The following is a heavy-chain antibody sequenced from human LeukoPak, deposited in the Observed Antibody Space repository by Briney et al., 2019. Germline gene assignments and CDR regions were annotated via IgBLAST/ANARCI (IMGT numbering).Heavy chain of an antibody. Sequence: ASVKVSCKASGYTFTSYDINWVRQATGQGLEWMGWMNPNSGNTGYAQKFQGRVTMTRNTSISTAYMELSSLRSEDTAVYYCARGPQRAYYDFWSGYTTSNWFDPWGQGTLVTVSS. CDR2: MNPNSGNT. V-gene: IGHV1-8*01. CDR3: ARGPQRAYYDFWSGYTTSNWFDP. CDR1: GYTFTSYD. J-gene: IGHJ5*02. D-gene: IGHD3-3*01.